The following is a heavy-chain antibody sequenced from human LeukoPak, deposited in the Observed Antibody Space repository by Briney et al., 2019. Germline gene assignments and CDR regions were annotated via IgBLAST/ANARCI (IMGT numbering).Heavy chain of an antibody. V-gene: IGHV3-7*01. Sequence: GGSLRLSCAASGYTFSIYWMNWVRQAPGKGLEWVASIKQDGSETYYMESVQGRFTISRDNDMNFLYLQLSSLRAEDTAVYYCTRENSGSLSIEYWGQGTLVTVSS. CDR3: TRENSGSLSIEY. CDR1: GYTFSIYW. CDR2: IKQDGSET. J-gene: IGHJ4*02. D-gene: IGHD1-26*01.